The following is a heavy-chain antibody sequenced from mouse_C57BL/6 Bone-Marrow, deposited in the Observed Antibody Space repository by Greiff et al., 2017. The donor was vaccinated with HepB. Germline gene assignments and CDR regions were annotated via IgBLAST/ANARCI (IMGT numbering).Heavy chain of an antibody. CDR1: GYAFSSYW. CDR3: ARSMHYDGSRPLDY. V-gene: IGHV1-80*01. D-gene: IGHD1-1*01. CDR2: IYPGDGDT. J-gene: IGHJ2*01. Sequence: VQLQQSGAELVKPGASVKISCKASGYAFSSYWMNWVKQRPGKGLEWIGQIYPGDGDTNYNGKFKGKATLTADKSSSTAYMQLSSLTSEDSAVYFCARSMHYDGSRPLDYWGQGTTLTVSS.